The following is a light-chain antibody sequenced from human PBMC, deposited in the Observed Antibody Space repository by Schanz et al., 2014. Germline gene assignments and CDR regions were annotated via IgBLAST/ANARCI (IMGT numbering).Light chain of an antibody. V-gene: IGKV3-15*01. CDR1: QSVSSN. J-gene: IGKJ1*01. CDR3: QQYNNGDT. Sequence: EIVMTQSPATLSVSPGERATLSCRASQSVSSNLAWYQQKPGQAPRLLIYGASTRATGIPARFSGSGSGTEFTLTISSLQSEDFAVYYCQQYNNGDTFGQGTKVEIK. CDR2: GAS.